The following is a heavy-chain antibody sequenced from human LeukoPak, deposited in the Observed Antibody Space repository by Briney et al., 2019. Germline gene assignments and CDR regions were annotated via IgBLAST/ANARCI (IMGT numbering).Heavy chain of an antibody. CDR3: ARDGSGTTNFDH. V-gene: IGHV3-21*01. CDR1: GFTFSSYS. CDR2: ISSSSSYI. Sequence: GGSLRLSCAASGFTFSSYSMNWVRQAPGKGLEWVSSISSSSSYIYYADSVKGRFTISRDNAKNSLYLQMNSLRAEDTAVYYCARDGSGTTNFDHWGQGTLVTVSS. D-gene: IGHD3-10*01. J-gene: IGHJ4*02.